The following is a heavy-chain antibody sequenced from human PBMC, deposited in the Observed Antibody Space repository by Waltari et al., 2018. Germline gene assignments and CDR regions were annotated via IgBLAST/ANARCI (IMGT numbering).Heavy chain of an antibody. J-gene: IGHJ4*02. Sequence: QVQLQQWGAGLLKPSETLSLTCTVHGGSFRPYYWRWIRQPPGKGLQWIGEIKNSGISNYDPSLKGRVTISVDTPKNQLSLEMSSVTAADTAVYYCARGLYQYGSGHYYGYWGQGALVTVSS. CDR2: IKNSGIS. CDR1: GGSFRPYY. CDR3: ARGLYQYGSGHYYGY. D-gene: IGHD3-10*01. V-gene: IGHV4-34*01.